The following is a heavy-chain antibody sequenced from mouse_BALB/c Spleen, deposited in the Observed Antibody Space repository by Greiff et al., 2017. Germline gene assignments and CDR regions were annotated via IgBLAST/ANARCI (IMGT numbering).Heavy chain of an antibody. D-gene: IGHD1-2*01. V-gene: IGHV2-6-5*01. CDR2: IWGGGST. J-gene: IGHJ4*01. CDR1: GFSLTDYG. Sequence: VKVVESGPGLVAPSQSLSITCTVSGFSLTDYGVSWIRQPPGKGLEWLGVIWGGGSTYYNSALKSRLSISKDNSKSQVFLKMNSLQTDDTAMYYCAKASITTATWTMDYWGQGTSVTVSS. CDR3: AKASITTATWTMDY.